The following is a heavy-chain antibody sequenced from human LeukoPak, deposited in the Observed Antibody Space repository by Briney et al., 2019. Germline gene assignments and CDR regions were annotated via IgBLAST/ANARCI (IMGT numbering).Heavy chain of an antibody. CDR3: ARGEGVYSSSWSDFDC. CDR1: GFTFSSYS. J-gene: IGHJ4*02. V-gene: IGHV3-48*01. CDR2: ISSSSSTI. Sequence: GGSLRLSCAASGFTFSSYSMNWVRQAPGKGLEWVSYISSSSSTIYYADSVKGRFTISRDNAKNSLYLQMNSLRAEDTAVYYCARGEGVYSSSWSDFDCWGQGTLVTVSS. D-gene: IGHD6-13*01.